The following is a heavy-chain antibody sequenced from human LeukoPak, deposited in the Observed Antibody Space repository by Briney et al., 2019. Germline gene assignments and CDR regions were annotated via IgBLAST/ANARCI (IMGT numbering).Heavy chain of an antibody. CDR1: GFTFSSYS. D-gene: IGHD3-16*02. CDR3: AGRPFTFGGVIVNDY. J-gene: IGHJ4*02. Sequence: GGSLRLSCAASGFTFSSYSMNWVRQAPGKGLEWVSSISSSSSDIYYADSVKGRFTISRDNAKNSLYLQMNSLRAEDTAVYYCAGRPFTFGGVIVNDYWGQGTLVTVSS. V-gene: IGHV3-21*01. CDR2: ISSSSSDI.